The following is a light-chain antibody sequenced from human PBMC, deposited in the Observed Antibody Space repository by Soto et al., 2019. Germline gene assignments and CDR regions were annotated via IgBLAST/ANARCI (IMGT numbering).Light chain of an antibody. CDR2: KAS. CDR1: QTISSW. Sequence: DIQMTQSPSTLSGSVGDRVTITCRASQTISSWLAWYQQKPGKAPKLLIYKASTLKSGVPSRFSGSGSGTVFTLTISSLPPDDVATYYCQNYNSYSEAFGQGTKVEIK. V-gene: IGKV1-5*03. CDR3: QNYNSYSEA. J-gene: IGKJ1*01.